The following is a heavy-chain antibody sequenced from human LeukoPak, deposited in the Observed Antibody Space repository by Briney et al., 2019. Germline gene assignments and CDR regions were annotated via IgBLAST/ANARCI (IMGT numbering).Heavy chain of an antibody. CDR2: INHSGST. Sequence: PSETLSLTCAVYGGSFTGYYWSWIRQPPGTGLESFGEINHSGSTNYNPSLKSRVTISVDTSKNQFSLKLSSVTAADTAVHYCARQVRYDSSGYPDYWGQGTLVTVSS. D-gene: IGHD3-22*01. CDR3: ARQVRYDSSGYPDY. J-gene: IGHJ4*02. V-gene: IGHV4-34*01. CDR1: GGSFTGYY.